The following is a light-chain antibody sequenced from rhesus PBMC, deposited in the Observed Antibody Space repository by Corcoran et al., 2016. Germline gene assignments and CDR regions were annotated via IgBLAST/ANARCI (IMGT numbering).Light chain of an antibody. CDR1: QGISNW. CDR2: RAS. J-gene: IGKJ3*01. CDR3: QRHDTSPFT. Sequence: DIQMTQSPSSLSASVGDRVTITCRASQGISNWLSWYQQKPGKAPKLLIYRASNLETGVPSRFSGSGSGTDFTLTITRLPPEDIAIYYCQRHDTSPFTFGPGTKLDIK. V-gene: IGKV1-69*01.